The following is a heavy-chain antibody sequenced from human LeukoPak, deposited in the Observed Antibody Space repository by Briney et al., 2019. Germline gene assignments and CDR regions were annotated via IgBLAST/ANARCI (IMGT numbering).Heavy chain of an antibody. CDR3: TEAMVRGGPSRVGMDV. J-gene: IGHJ6*02. Sequence: PGGSLRLSCAASGFTFSSYAMSWVRQAPGKGLEWVSAISGSGGSTYYADSVKGRFTISRDNSKNTLYLQMNSLRAEDTAVYYCTEAMVRGGPSRVGMDVWGQGTTVTVSS. D-gene: IGHD3-10*01. V-gene: IGHV3-23*01. CDR2: ISGSGGST. CDR1: GFTFSSYA.